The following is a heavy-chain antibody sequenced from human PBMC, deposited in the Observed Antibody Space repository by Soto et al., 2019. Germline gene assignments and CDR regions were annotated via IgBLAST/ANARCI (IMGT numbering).Heavy chain of an antibody. CDR1: GFTFSSYA. D-gene: IGHD5-12*01. Sequence: PGGSLRLSCAASGFTFSSYAMSWVRQAPGKGLEWVSGMSGSGGTTYYADSVKGRFIISRDNSKNTLYLQMNSLRAEDTALCYCAKDREWLRFSYFDYWGQGSLVTVSS. V-gene: IGHV3-23*01. CDR3: AKDREWLRFSYFDY. CDR2: MSGSGGTT. J-gene: IGHJ4*02.